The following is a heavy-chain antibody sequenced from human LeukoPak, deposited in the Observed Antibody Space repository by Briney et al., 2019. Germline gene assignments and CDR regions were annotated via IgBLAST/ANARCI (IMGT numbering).Heavy chain of an antibody. J-gene: IGHJ5*02. Sequence: ASVSVSFTSSLYTFTYYYMHWVRQAPGQGLEWMGWINPNSGGTNYAQKFQGRVTMTRDTSISTAYMELSRLRSDDTAVYYCARGGWSLGYCSSSSCLDWFDPWGQGTLVTVSS. CDR2: INPNSGGT. CDR1: LYTFTYYY. D-gene: IGHD2-2*01. V-gene: IGHV1-2*02. CDR3: ARGGWSLGYCSSSSCLDWFDP.